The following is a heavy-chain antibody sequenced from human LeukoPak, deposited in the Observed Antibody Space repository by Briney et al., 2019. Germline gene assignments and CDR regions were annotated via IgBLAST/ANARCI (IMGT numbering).Heavy chain of an antibody. D-gene: IGHD5-24*01. CDR1: GFTFSSYN. V-gene: IGHV3-21*01. CDR3: ARDYRRRDGYNSDY. Sequence: GGSLRLSCAASGFTFSSYNMNWVRQAPGKGLEWVSSITSSSSYIYYADSVKGRFTISRDNAKNSLYLQMNSLRAEDTAVYYCARDYRRRDGYNSDYWGQGTLVTVSS. CDR2: ITSSSSYI. J-gene: IGHJ4*02.